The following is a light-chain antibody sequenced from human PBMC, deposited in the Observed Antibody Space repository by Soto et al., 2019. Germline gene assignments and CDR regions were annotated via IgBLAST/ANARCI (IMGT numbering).Light chain of an antibody. CDR1: QGIGSY. Sequence: IQLTQSPASLSASVGDRVTITCRASQGIGSYLAWYQQKPGEAPKRLIFAASTLQSGVPSRFSGSGSGTDFTLTISSLQAEDFATYYCQQLSTYPSTFGGGTKVEIK. J-gene: IGKJ4*01. V-gene: IGKV1-9*01. CDR2: AAS. CDR3: QQLSTYPST.